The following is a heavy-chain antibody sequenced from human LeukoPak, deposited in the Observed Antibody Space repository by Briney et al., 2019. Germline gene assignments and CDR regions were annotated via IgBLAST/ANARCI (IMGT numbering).Heavy chain of an antibody. CDR3: ARPYSSGWYGEYYFDY. CDR1: GYSFTNYW. J-gene: IGHJ4*02. V-gene: IGHV5-51*01. Sequence: GESLKISCKGSGYSFTNYWIGWVRQMPGKGLEWMGIIYPGDSETRYSPSFQGQVTISADKSISTAYLQWSSLKASDTAMYYCARPYSSGWYGEYYFDYWGQGTLVTVSS. D-gene: IGHD6-19*01. CDR2: IYPGDSET.